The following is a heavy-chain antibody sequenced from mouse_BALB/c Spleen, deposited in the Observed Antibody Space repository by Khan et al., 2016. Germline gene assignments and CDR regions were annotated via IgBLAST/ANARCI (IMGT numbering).Heavy chain of an antibody. J-gene: IGHJ2*01. V-gene: IGHV3-2*02. CDR2: ISYSGST. CDR3: ARSFDY. Sequence: EVKLLESGPGLVKPSQSLSLTCTVTGYSITSDYAWNWIRQFPGNKLEWMGYISYSGSTSYNPSLKSRISITRDTSKNQFFLQLNSVTTEDTATXYCARSFDYWGQGTTLTVSS. CDR1: GYSITSDYA.